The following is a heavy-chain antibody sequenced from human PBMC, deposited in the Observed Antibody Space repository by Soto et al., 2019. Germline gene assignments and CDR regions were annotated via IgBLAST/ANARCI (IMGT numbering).Heavy chain of an antibody. Sequence: GASVKVSCKASGGTFSSYAISWVRQAPGQGLEWMGGIIPIFGTANYAQKFQGRVTITADESTSTAYMELSSLRSEDTAVYYCARPLSGWEYSSGWYGGYCGMDVWCQGTTVTVSS. CDR2: IIPIFGTA. J-gene: IGHJ6*02. CDR1: GGTFSSYA. V-gene: IGHV1-69*13. CDR3: ARPLSGWEYSSGWYGGYCGMDV. D-gene: IGHD6-19*01.